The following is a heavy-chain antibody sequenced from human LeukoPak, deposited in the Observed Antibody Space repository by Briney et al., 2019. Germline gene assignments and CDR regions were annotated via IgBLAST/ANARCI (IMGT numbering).Heavy chain of an antibody. CDR1: VFTFSRYW. Sequence: GGSLRLSCVASVFTFSRYWMTWVRQAPAKGLAGVANIKHDGSENYYVGSVKGRFTISRDNAKNSLYLQMNSLRAEDTAFYYCARELGLTNPWGQGTLVTV. J-gene: IGHJ5*02. CDR2: IKHDGSEN. V-gene: IGHV3-7*03. D-gene: IGHD4/OR15-4a*01. CDR3: ARELGLTNP.